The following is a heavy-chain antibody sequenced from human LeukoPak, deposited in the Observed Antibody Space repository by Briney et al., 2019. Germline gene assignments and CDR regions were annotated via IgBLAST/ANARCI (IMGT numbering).Heavy chain of an antibody. CDR1: GGTFSSYA. CDR2: IIPIFGTA. CDR3: AASGGDSSGYNFDY. D-gene: IGHD3-22*01. J-gene: IGHJ4*02. V-gene: IGHV1-69*13. Sequence: ASVKVSCKASGGTFSSYAISWVRQAPGQGLEWMGGIIPIFGTANYAQKFQGRVTITADESTSTAYMELSSLRSEDAAVYYCAASGGDSSGYNFDYWGQGTLVTVSS.